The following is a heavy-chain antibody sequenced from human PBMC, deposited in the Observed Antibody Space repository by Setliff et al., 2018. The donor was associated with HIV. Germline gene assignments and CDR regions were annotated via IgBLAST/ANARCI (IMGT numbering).Heavy chain of an antibody. CDR1: GGSISSHY. CDR2: IYYSGST. V-gene: IGHV4-59*11. Sequence: SETLSLTCTVSGGSISSHYWSWIRQPPGKRLEWIGYIYYSGSTNYNPSLKSRVTISVDTSKNQFSLKLSSVTAADTAVYYCARGSDWHPDWGQGTLVTVSS. D-gene: IGHD3-9*01. J-gene: IGHJ4*02. CDR3: ARGSDWHPD.